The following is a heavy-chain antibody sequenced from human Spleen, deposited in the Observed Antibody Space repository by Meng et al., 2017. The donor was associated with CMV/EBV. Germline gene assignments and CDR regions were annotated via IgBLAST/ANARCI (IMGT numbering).Heavy chain of an antibody. Sequence: EVQLVESGGGLVKPGGALRRSCAASGFTFSSYSMNWVRQAPGKGLEWVSSISSSSSYIYYADSVKGRFTISRDNAKNSLYLQMNSLRAEDTAVYYCARERVYCSGGSCYYYFDYWGQGTLVTVAS. CDR3: ARERVYCSGGSCYYYFDY. V-gene: IGHV3-21*01. D-gene: IGHD2-15*01. J-gene: IGHJ4*02. CDR2: ISSSSSYI. CDR1: GFTFSSYS.